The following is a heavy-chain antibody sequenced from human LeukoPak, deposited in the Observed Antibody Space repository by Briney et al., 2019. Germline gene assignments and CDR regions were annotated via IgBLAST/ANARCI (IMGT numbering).Heavy chain of an antibody. D-gene: IGHD3-3*01. J-gene: IGHJ6*03. V-gene: IGHV3-23*01. CDR1: GFAFSSYA. CDR3: AKDNDFWSGYSYYYYYMDV. Sequence: GGSLRLSCAASGFAFSSYAMSWVRQAPGKGLEWVSAIGGSGGSTYYADSVKGRFTISRDNSKNTLYLQMNSLRAEDTAVYYCAKDNDFWSGYSYYYYYMDVWGKGTTVTVSS. CDR2: IGGSGGST.